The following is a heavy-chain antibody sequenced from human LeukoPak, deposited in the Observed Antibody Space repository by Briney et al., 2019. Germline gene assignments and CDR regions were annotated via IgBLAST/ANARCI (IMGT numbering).Heavy chain of an antibody. CDR2: IKHDESEK. CDR1: GFTFSSYW. V-gene: IGHV3-7*01. D-gene: IGHD2-15*01. Sequence: GGSLRLSCAVSGFTFSSYWMSWVRQAPRKGLEWVASIKHDESEKYYVDSVKGRLTISRDNAKNSLYLQMNSLRAEDTAVYYCARQGGNFDYWGQGTLVTVSS. J-gene: IGHJ4*02. CDR3: ARQGGNFDY.